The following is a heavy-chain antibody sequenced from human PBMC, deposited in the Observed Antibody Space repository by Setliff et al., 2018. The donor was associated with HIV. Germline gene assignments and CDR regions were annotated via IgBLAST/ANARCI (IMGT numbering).Heavy chain of an antibody. CDR3: ASDPPDGYSLFDS. J-gene: IGHJ5*01. CDR2: IYNVGTT. CDR1: GFTVNSKH. Sequence: GGSLRLSCVVSGFTVNSKHIAWVRQAPGKGLEWVSAIYNVGTTYYADSVKGRFTISRDNATNTVYLQMNSLRAEDTALYYCASDPPDGYSLFDSWGLGTLVTVSS. V-gene: IGHV3-53*01. D-gene: IGHD4-4*01.